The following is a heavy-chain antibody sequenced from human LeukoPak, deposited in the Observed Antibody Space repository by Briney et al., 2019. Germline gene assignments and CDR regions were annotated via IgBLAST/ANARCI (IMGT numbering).Heavy chain of an antibody. Sequence: GGSLRLSCAASGFTFSSYAMSWVRQAPGKGLEWVSAISGSGGSTYYADSVRGRFTISRDNSKNTLYLQMNSLRAEDTAVYYCAKAPLYQLLFSDYWGQGTLVTVSS. V-gene: IGHV3-23*01. CDR1: GFTFSSYA. D-gene: IGHD2-2*01. CDR2: ISGSGGST. CDR3: AKAPLYQLLFSDY. J-gene: IGHJ4*02.